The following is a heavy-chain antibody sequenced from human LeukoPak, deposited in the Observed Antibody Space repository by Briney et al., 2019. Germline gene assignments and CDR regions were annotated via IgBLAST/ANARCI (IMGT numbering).Heavy chain of an antibody. J-gene: IGHJ3*02. CDR3: ARAQPSSSWTGFDI. CDR1: GFTFTNYV. Sequence: GGSLRLSCAASGFTFTNYVMHWVRQAPGKGLEWVAIIWFDGTNKYYADSVKGRFTISGDNSKDALYLQMNSLRAEDTAVYYCARAQPSSSWTGFDIWGQGTMVTVSS. V-gene: IGHV3-33*01. CDR2: IWFDGTNK. D-gene: IGHD6-13*01.